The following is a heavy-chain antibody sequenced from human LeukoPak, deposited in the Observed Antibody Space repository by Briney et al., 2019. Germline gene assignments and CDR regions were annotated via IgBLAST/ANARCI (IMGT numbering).Heavy chain of an antibody. CDR3: AKSLSGGGYYFEY. V-gene: IGHV3-23*01. J-gene: IGHJ4*02. D-gene: IGHD3-10*01. CDR2: ISDSGGST. CDR1: GFTFSNYA. Sequence: PGGSLRLSCAASGFTFSNYAMSWVRQASGKGLEWVSGISDSGGSTYYADSVKGRFTISRDNSKNTLYLQMNSLRAEDTAVYYCAKSLSGGGYYFEYWGQGTLVTVSS.